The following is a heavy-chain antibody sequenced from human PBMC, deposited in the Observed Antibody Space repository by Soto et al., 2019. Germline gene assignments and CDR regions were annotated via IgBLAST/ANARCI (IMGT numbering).Heavy chain of an antibody. CDR3: ASEIAGYNAFDY. D-gene: IGHD6-25*01. CDR1: GFTFSSYA. Sequence: PGGSLRLSCAASGFTFSSYAMHRVRQAPGKGLEWVAVISYDGSNKYYADSVKGRFTISRDNSKNTLYLQMNSLRAEDTAVYYWASEIAGYNAFDYWGQGTLVSV. J-gene: IGHJ4*02. V-gene: IGHV3-30-3*01. CDR2: ISYDGSNK.